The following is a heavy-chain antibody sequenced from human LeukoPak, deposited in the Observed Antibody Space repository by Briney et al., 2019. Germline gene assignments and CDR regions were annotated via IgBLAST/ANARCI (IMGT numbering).Heavy chain of an antibody. V-gene: IGHV4-39*01. D-gene: IGHD5-12*01. CDR2: IHDDGRT. J-gene: IGHJ4*02. CDR1: GGSMSDSIT. CDR3: AIVGCSGSDYFTDY. Sequence: SETLSLTCSVSGGSMSDSITWGWVRQPPGKGLEWLANIHDDGRTAPNPSLRSRLTISQDRSKNQFSLKVSSVTAADTAVYYCAIVGCSGSDYFTDYWGQGTLVTVSS.